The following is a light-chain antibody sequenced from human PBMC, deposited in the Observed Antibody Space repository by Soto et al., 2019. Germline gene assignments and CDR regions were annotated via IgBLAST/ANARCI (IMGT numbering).Light chain of an antibody. CDR1: QDISNY. CDR3: QQYDNLPLFT. CDR2: DAS. Sequence: DIQMTQSPSSLSASVGDRVTITCQASQDISNYLNWYQQKPGKAPKLLIYDASNLETGVPSRFSVSGSGTDFTFTIRSLQPEDIATYYCQQYDNLPLFTFGPGTKVDIK. J-gene: IGKJ3*01. V-gene: IGKV1-33*01.